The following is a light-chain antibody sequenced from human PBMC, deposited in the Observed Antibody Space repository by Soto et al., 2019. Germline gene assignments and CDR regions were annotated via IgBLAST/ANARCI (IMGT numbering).Light chain of an antibody. CDR2: DAS. CDR1: QSVSSY. CDR3: QQRSNWPLT. J-gene: IGKJ4*01. V-gene: IGKV3-11*01. Sequence: EIVLTQSPATLSLSPGERATLSCRASQSVSSYLAWYQQKPGQAPRLLIYDASNRATGIPARFSGSGSGTDSTLTISNLEPEDFAVYYCQQRSNWPLTFGGPTNVDIK.